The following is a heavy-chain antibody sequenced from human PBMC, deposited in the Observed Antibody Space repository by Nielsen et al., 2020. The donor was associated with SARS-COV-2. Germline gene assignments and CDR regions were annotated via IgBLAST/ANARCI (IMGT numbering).Heavy chain of an antibody. Sequence: SETLSLTCAVYTGSFSGHYWTWIRQPPGQGVEWIGEINHSGGTNYKPSLESRVTISVDASKSQFSLKLISVTAADTAVYYCARRNRLASPGAHFDLWARGTLVTVSS. CDR2: INHSGGT. D-gene: IGHD1-14*01. CDR1: TGSFSGHY. V-gene: IGHV4-34*01. CDR3: ARRNRLASPGAHFDL. J-gene: IGHJ2*01.